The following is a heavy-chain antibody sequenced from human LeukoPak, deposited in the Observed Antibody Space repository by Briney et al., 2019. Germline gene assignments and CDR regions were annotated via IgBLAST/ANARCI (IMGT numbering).Heavy chain of an antibody. CDR1: GYTFTSYG. Sequence: ASVKVSCKASGYTFTSYGISWVRQAPGQGLEWMGWISAYNGNTNYAQKLQGRVTMTTDTSTSTAYMELRSLRSDDTAVYYCARDRGGRYCSGGSCAGPNWFDPWGQGTLVTVSS. D-gene: IGHD2-15*01. CDR2: ISAYNGNT. CDR3: ARDRGGRYCSGGSCAGPNWFDP. J-gene: IGHJ5*02. V-gene: IGHV1-18*01.